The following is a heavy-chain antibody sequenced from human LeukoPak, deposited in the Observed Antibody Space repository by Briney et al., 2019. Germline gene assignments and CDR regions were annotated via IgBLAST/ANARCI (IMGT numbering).Heavy chain of an antibody. CDR2: IIPIFGTA. D-gene: IGHD3-10*01. CDR1: GGTFSSYA. J-gene: IGHJ5*02. Sequence: ASVKVSCKASGGTFSSYAISWVRQAPGQGLEWMGGIIPIFGTANYAQKFQGRVTITADESTSTAYMELSSLRSEDTAVYYCARGRAPYGSGTYNWFDPWGQGTLVTVSS. CDR3: ARGRAPYGSGTYNWFDP. V-gene: IGHV1-69*13.